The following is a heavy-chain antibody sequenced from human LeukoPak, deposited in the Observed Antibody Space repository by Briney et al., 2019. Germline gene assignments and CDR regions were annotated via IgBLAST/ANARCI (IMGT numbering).Heavy chain of an antibody. CDR2: IYYSGST. J-gene: IGHJ4*02. CDR1: GGSISSGDDY. CDR3: ARGRRITAAAHLAY. V-gene: IGHV4-31*03. D-gene: IGHD6-13*01. Sequence: SETLSLTCTVSGGSISSGDDYWSWIRQHPGKGLEWIGYIYYSGSTYYNPSLKSRVTISIDTSKNQFSLKLSSVTAADTAVYYCARGRRITAAAHLAYWGQGTLVTVSS.